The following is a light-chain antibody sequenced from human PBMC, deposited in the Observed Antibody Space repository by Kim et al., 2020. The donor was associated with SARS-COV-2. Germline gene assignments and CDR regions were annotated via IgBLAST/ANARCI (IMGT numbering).Light chain of an antibody. CDR3: QQRSDWPLT. J-gene: IGKJ4*01. CDR1: QSIGTY. CDR2: DVS. V-gene: IGKV3-11*01. Sequence: EIVLTQSPVTLSLSPGERATLSCRASQSIGTYLAWYQQKPGQAPRLVLYDVSNRATGIPGRFSGSGSGTDFTLTISSLDPEDFAVYYCQQRSDWPLTFGGGTKVEI.